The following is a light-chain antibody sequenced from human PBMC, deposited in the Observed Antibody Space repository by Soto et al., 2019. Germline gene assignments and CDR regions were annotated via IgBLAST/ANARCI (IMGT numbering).Light chain of an antibody. CDR1: SSDIGAYNY. J-gene: IGLJ2*01. CDR2: DVN. CDR3: NSFAGGAHVV. Sequence: QSALGQPPSASGSPGQSVTISCTGTSSDIGAYNYVSWYQQYPGKAPKLIIYDVNQRPSGVPDRFSGSKSGNTASLTVSGLQAEDEAVYYCNSFAGGAHVVFGGGTKVTVL. V-gene: IGLV2-8*01.